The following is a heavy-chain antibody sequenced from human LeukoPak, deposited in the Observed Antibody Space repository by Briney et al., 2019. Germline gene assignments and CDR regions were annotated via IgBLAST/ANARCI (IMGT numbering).Heavy chain of an antibody. CDR3: AREGTDY. CDR1: GFTFSSYW. J-gene: IGHJ4*02. Sequence: GGSLRLSCVVSGFTFSSYWKSWVRQAPGKGLEWVANIRPDGSDEYYVDSVKGRFTISRDNAKNSLYLQMNSLRAEDTAVYYCAREGTDYWGQGTLVTVSS. V-gene: IGHV3-7*01. CDR2: IRPDGSDE. D-gene: IGHD1/OR15-1a*01.